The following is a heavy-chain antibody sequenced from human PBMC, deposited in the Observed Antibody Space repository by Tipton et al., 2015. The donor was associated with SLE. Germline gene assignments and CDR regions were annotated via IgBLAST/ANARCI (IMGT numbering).Heavy chain of an antibody. CDR2: IDHSGST. Sequence: TLSLTCTVSGGSIISKDYYWSWIRPRPGKGLEYFGYIDHSGSTYYKSSLKNRLTISADTSNNQFSLNLNSVTAADTAVYYCARGNFYDRFDYWGQGTLATVSS. D-gene: IGHD3-22*01. J-gene: IGHJ4*02. CDR1: GGSIISKDYY. CDR3: ARGNFYDRFDY. V-gene: IGHV4-31*03.